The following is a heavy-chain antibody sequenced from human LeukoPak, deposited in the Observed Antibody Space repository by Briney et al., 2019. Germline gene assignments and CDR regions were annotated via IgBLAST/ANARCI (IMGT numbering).Heavy chain of an antibody. Sequence: PGGSLGLSCAASGFTFSSYAMHWVRQAPGKGLEWVAVISYDGSNKYYADSVKGRFTISRDNSKNTLYLQMNSLRAEDTAVYYCARDLSGVAGYTYGRGIDYWGQGTLVTVPS. CDR1: GFTFSSYA. D-gene: IGHD5-18*01. CDR3: ARDLSGVAGYTYGRGIDY. CDR2: ISYDGSNK. V-gene: IGHV3-30*04. J-gene: IGHJ4*02.